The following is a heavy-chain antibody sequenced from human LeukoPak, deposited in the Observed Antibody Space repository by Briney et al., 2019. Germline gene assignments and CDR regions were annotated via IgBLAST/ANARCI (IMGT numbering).Heavy chain of an antibody. V-gene: IGHV4-39*07. CDR1: GGSISSSSYY. D-gene: IGHD1-26*01. J-gene: IGHJ4*02. CDR2: IYYSGST. Sequence: SETLSLTCTVSGGSISSSSYYWGRIRQPPGKGLEWIGSIYYSGSTYYNPSLKSRVTISVDTSKNQFSLKLSSVTAADTAVYYCALSIVGATGGPSSIDYWGQGTLVTVSS. CDR3: ALSIVGATGGPSSIDY.